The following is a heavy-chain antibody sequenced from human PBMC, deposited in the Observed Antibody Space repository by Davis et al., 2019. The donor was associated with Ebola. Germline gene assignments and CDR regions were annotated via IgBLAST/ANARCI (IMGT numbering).Heavy chain of an antibody. CDR2: ISGSGGGT. V-gene: IGHV3-23*01. J-gene: IGHJ6*03. CDR3: AKIKGSGDHYHYCMDV. CDR1: GLTFSNFA. Sequence: GESLKISCEASGLTFSNFAMSWVRQAPGKGLEWVSTISGSGGGTYYEESVKGRFTISRDNSKNTVYLQVNSLRAEDTAVFYCAKIKGSGDHYHYCMDVWGKGTTVTVSS.